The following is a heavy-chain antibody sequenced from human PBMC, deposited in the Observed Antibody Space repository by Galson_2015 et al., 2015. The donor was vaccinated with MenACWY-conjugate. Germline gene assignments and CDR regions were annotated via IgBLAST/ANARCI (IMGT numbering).Heavy chain of an antibody. J-gene: IGHJ6*03. Sequence: SLRLSCAASGFTFRRYGMNWVRQAPGKGLEWLTVISYDGSNGSYADSVKGRFTISRDNSKNTLYLQMNSLRADDTAVYYCAKDWARPYSPSSYYFFMDV. CDR1: GFTFRRYG. D-gene: IGHD6-13*01. V-gene: IGHV3-30*18. CDR2: ISYDGSNG. CDR3: AKDWARPYSPSSYYFFMDV.